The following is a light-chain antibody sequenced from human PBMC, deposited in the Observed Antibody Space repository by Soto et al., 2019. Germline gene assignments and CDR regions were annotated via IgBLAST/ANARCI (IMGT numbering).Light chain of an antibody. CDR1: QSVSRNY. V-gene: IGKV3D-20*01. J-gene: IGKJ3*01. Sequence: EIVVTQSPATLSLSPGERATLSCGASQSVSRNYVAWYQQKPGLAPRLVMFAASTRATGIPDRFSGSGSGTDFTLTISRLEPEDFAVYFCQQYDRSPFTFGPGTKVDI. CDR3: QQYDRSPFT. CDR2: AAS.